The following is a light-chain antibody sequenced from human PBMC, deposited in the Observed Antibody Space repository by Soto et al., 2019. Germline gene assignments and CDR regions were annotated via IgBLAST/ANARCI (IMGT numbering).Light chain of an antibody. CDR1: SSDVGGYNF. CDR2: EVN. V-gene: IGLV2-8*01. Sequence: QSALTQPPSASGSPGQSVTISCTGTSSDVGGYNFVSWYQQYPGKFPKLMVYEVNKRPSGVPDRFSGSKSGNTASLTVSGLQADDEADYYCTSYAGGNNVFGTGTKVTVL. CDR3: TSYAGGNNV. J-gene: IGLJ1*01.